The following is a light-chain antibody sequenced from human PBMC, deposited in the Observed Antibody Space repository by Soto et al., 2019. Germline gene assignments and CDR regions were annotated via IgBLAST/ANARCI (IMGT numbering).Light chain of an antibody. V-gene: IGKV3-20*01. CDR2: GAS. CDR1: QTIRSDF. CDR3: QLLT. Sequence: VLTQSPGTLSLSPGERATLSCRTSQTIRSDFLTWYQQKPGQAPRLLIYGASSRATGIPDRFRASGSGTDFTLTISRLEPEDSAVYYCQLLTFGGGTNVEIQ. J-gene: IGKJ4*01.